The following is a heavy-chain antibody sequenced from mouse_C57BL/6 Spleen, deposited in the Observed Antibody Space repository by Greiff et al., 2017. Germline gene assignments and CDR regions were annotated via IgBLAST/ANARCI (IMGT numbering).Heavy chain of an antibody. Sequence: VQLQQSVAELVRPGASVKLSCTASGFNIKNTYMHWVKQRPEQGLAWIGRIDPANGNTKYAPKFQGKANITADTSSNTAYLQLSSLTSEDTTIYYCARLGITTVARYAMDYWGQGTSVTVSS. CDR3: ARLGITTVARYAMDY. V-gene: IGHV14-3*01. CDR2: IDPANGNT. J-gene: IGHJ4*01. CDR1: GFNIKNTY. D-gene: IGHD1-1*01.